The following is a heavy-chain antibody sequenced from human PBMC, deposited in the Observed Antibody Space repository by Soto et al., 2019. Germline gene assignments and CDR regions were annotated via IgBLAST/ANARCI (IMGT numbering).Heavy chain of an antibody. J-gene: IGHJ6*02. CDR2: IKQDGSEK. CDR1: GFTFSSYW. V-gene: IGHV3-7*05. CDR3: ARDRAMIFGVVIMAYYYYGMDV. D-gene: IGHD3-3*01. Sequence: GGSLRLSCAASGFTFSSYWMSWVRQAPGKGLEWVANIKQDGSEKYYVDSVKGRFTISRDNAKNSLYLQMNSLRAEDTAVYYCARDRAMIFGVVIMAYYYYGMDVWGQGTTVTVSS.